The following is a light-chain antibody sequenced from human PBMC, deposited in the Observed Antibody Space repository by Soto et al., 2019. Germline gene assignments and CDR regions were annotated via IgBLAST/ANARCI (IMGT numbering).Light chain of an antibody. V-gene: IGLV2-23*02. CDR2: DVS. CDR1: SSDVGYYNL. Sequence: QSALTQPASVSGSPGQSITISCTGTSSDVGYYNLVSWYQKHPGKAPKLMIYDVSKRPSGVSDRFSGSKSGNTASLTISGLQAEDEADYYCCSYAGSSFYVFGTGTKLTVL. CDR3: CSYAGSSFYV. J-gene: IGLJ1*01.